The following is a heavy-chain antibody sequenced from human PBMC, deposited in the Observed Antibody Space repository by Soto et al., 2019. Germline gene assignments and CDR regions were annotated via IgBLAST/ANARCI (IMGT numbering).Heavy chain of an antibody. CDR3: ARHRAWASYCSGGSCHMNWFDP. CDR2: IYYSGST. D-gene: IGHD2-15*01. J-gene: IGHJ5*02. V-gene: IGHV4-39*01. Sequence: ETLSLTCTVSGGSISSSSYYWGWIRQPPGKGLEWIGSIYYSGSTYYNPSLKSRVTISVDTSKNQFSLKLSSVTAADTAVYYCARHRAWASYCSGGSCHMNWFDPWGQGTLVTVSS. CDR1: GGSISSSSYY.